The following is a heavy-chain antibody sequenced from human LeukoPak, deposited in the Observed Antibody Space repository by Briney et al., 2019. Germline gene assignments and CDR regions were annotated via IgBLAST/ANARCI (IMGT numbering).Heavy chain of an antibody. D-gene: IGHD3-9*01. Sequence: GGSLRLSCVAPGFTFSNYAMSWVRHAPGERLEWVSAITGRGTNRYYAHSLKGRFTTSRDNSKNTLFLQMNSLRHEDTAIYYCVIWGDYDVLTGYYVPDYWGQGTLVTVAS. CDR2: ITGRGTNR. V-gene: IGHV3-23*01. CDR3: VIWGDYDVLTGYYVPDY. J-gene: IGHJ4*02. CDR1: GFTFSNYA.